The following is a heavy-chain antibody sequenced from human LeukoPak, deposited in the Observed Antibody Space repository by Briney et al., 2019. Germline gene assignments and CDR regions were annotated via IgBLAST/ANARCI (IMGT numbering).Heavy chain of an antibody. CDR2: MKQDGSEK. CDR3: AKAVLSPDY. V-gene: IGHV3-7*05. Sequence: PGGSLRLSCAASGFTFSRYWMSWVRQAPGKGLEWVANMKQDGSEKYYVDSVKGRFTISRDNSKNTLYLQMNSLRAEDTAVYYCAKAVLSPDYWGQGTLVTVSS. CDR1: GFTFSRYW. J-gene: IGHJ4*02.